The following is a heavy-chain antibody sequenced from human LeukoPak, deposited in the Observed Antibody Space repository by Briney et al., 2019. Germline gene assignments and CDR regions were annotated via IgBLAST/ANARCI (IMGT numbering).Heavy chain of an antibody. CDR1: GGSISSYY. CDR3: ARVAVFGVVSSEYYYYYMDV. CDR2: IYSSGST. D-gene: IGHD3-3*01. V-gene: IGHV4-4*07. J-gene: IGHJ6*03. Sequence: SETLSLTCTVSGGSISSYYWSWIRQPAGKGLEWIGRIYSSGSTNYNPSLKSRVTMSVDTSKNQFSLRLSSVTAADTAVYYCARVAVFGVVSSEYYYYYMDVWGKGTTVTVSS.